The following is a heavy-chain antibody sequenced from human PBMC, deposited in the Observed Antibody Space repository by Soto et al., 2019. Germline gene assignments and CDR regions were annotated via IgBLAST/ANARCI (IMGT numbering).Heavy chain of an antibody. D-gene: IGHD3-9*01. CDR1: GYIFTSYV. CDR3: ARIGTGTLDY. Sequence: QVHLVQSGAEVKKPGASVKVSCKASGYIFTSYVMHWVRQAPGQRLEWMGWINAGNGNTKYSQNFQGRVTITRDTSASTGYMELSSLRFEDTAVYYCARIGTGTLDYWGQGTLVTVSS. CDR2: INAGNGNT. V-gene: IGHV1-3*01. J-gene: IGHJ4*02.